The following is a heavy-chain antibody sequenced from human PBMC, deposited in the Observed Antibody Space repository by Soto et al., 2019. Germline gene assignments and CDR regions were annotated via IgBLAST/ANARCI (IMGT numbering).Heavy chain of an antibody. Sequence: GGSLRLSCAASGFTFSSYAMSWVRQAPGKGLEWVSAISGSGGSTYYAGSVKGRFTISKDNSKNTLYLQMNSLRAEDTAVYYCAKAPSRITGFSDVWGKGTTVTVSS. CDR3: AKAPSRITGFSDV. CDR2: ISGSGGST. J-gene: IGHJ6*04. CDR1: GFTFSSYA. D-gene: IGHD1-20*01. V-gene: IGHV3-23*01.